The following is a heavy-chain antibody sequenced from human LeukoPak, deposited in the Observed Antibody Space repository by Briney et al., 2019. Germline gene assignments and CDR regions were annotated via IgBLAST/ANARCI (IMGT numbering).Heavy chain of an antibody. CDR2: FKSKTDGGTT. CDR3: TSSVDTAFDY. CDR1: GFSFSSFA. V-gene: IGHV3-15*01. J-gene: IGHJ4*02. D-gene: IGHD5-18*01. Sequence: GGSLRLSCAASGFSFSSFAMNWVRQAQGKGLEWVGHFKSKTDGGTTDYAAPVEGRFTMSRDDSKSIVYLQMNSLKTEDTAVYYCTSSVDTAFDYWGQGTLVTVSS.